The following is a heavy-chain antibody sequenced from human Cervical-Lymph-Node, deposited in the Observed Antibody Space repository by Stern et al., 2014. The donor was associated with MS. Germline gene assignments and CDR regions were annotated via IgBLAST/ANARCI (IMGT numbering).Heavy chain of an antibody. J-gene: IGHJ4*02. V-gene: IGHV3-9*01. D-gene: IGHD6-13*01. CDR1: GFIFDDYA. CDR2: ISYNGGSL. CDR3: AKDRSSSWYDLPLES. Sequence: EVQLVESGGGLVQPGRSLRLSCEASGFIFDDYAMHWVRPVPGKGLDWISRISYNGGSLGYADSVKGRFIISRDNAKDSLYLQMNDLRPEDTALYYCAKDRSSSWYDLPLESWGQGTLVTVSS.